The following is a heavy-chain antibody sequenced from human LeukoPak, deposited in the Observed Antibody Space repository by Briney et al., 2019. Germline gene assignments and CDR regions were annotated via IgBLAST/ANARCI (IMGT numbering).Heavy chain of an antibody. D-gene: IGHD5-12*01. Sequence: SETLSLTCTVSGYSISSGYYWGWIRQPPGKGLEWIGSIYHSGSTYYNPSLKSRVTISVDTSKNQFSLKLSSVTAADTAVYYCARVGYSGYDTGGGHYYYYMDVWGKGTTVTVSS. V-gene: IGHV4-38-2*02. CDR3: ARVGYSGYDTGGGHYYYYMDV. CDR2: IYHSGST. CDR1: GYSISSGYY. J-gene: IGHJ6*03.